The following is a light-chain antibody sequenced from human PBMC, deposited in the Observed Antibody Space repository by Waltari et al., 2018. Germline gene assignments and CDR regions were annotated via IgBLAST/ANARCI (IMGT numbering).Light chain of an antibody. Sequence: EIVLTQSPGTLSLSPGQTATLPCRASQSVSGSYLAWNQQKPGQAPRLLIYGASSRATGIPDRFSGSGSGTDFTLTISSLQSEDFAVYYCQQYYEWPLTFGGGTKVEIK. V-gene: IGKV3-20*01. CDR3: QQYYEWPLT. CDR2: GAS. J-gene: IGKJ4*01. CDR1: QSVSGSY.